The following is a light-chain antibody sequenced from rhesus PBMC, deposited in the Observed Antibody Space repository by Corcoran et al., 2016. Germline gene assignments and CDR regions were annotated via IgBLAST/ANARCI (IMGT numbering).Light chain of an antibody. CDR1: ENVNNY. J-gene: IGKJ2*01. CDR2: KES. V-gene: IGKV1-74*01. CDR3: QHGYGTPYS. Sequence: DIQMTQSPSSLSASVGDRVTITCRASENVNNYLTWYQQKPGKAPKLLNYKESPLQSGVPSRFSGSGSGTDYTFTISSLQPEDVATYYCQHGYGTPYSFGQGTKVEIK.